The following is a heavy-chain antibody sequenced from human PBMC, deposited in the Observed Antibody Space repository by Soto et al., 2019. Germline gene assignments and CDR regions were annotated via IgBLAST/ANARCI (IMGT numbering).Heavy chain of an antibody. V-gene: IGHV3-64D*06. CDR1: GFTFRSYA. CDR3: VKGNWAYSYNNWFDP. CDR2: LSGDGRST. J-gene: IGHJ5*02. D-gene: IGHD5-18*01. Sequence: GGSLRLSCSASGFTFRSYAIHWVRQAPEKGLEYVSALSGDGRSTYYADSVKGRFTVFGDNSKNTLFLQMSSLRVEDTAVYYCVKGNWAYSYNNWFDPWGQGTLVTVSS.